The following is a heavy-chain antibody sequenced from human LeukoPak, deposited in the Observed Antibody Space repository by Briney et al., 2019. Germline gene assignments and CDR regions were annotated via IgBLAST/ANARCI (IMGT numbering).Heavy chain of an antibody. Sequence: GGSLRLSCAASGFTFSSYAMHWVRQAPGKGLEWVSAISYDGSNKYYADSVKGRFTISRDNSKNTLYLQMNSLRAKDTAVYYCARTNLYCSGGSCYQGYYIGVDIWGAGATVSVSS. CDR1: GFTFSSYA. CDR3: ARTNLYCSGGSCYQGYYIGVDI. J-gene: IGHJ6*01. CDR2: ISYDGSNK. D-gene: IGHD2-15*01. V-gene: IGHV3-33*08.